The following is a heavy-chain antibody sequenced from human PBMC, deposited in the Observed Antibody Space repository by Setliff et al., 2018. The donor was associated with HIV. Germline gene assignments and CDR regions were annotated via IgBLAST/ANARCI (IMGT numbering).Heavy chain of an antibody. CDR3: ARLTAGLFHDL. D-gene: IGHD6-19*01. CDR2: INTNDGKT. CDR1: GYTFRRYG. V-gene: IGHV1-18*01. Sequence: ASVKVSCKTSGYTFRRYGVSWVRQAPGQGLEWMGWINTNDGKTKYAQSLQGRVTMTTDTSTSTAYMDLRSLRSDDTAVYYCARLTAGLFHDLWGQGTLVTVSS. J-gene: IGHJ5*02.